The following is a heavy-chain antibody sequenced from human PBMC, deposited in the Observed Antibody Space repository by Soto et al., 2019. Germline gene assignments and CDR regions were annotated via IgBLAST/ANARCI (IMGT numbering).Heavy chain of an antibody. Sequence: GGSLRLSCAASGFTFSSYGMHWVRQAPGKGLEWVAVISYDGSNKYYADSVKGRFTISRDNSKNTLYLQMNSLRAEDTAVYYCAKDRVLLWFGELSSLGGMDVWGQGTTVTVSS. V-gene: IGHV3-30*18. D-gene: IGHD3-10*01. J-gene: IGHJ6*02. CDR2: ISYDGSNK. CDR1: GFTFSSYG. CDR3: AKDRVLLWFGELSSLGGMDV.